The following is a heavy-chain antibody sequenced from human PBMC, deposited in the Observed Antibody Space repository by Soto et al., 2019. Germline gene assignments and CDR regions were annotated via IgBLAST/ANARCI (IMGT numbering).Heavy chain of an antibody. D-gene: IGHD3-22*01. J-gene: IGHJ3*02. Sequence: SETLSLTCTVSGGSISSSSYYWGWIRQPPWKGLEWIESIYYSGSTYYNPSLKSRVTISVDTSKNQFSLKLSSVTAADTAVYYCARQGSASYYDSSGLYYDAFDIWGQGXMVTVSS. CDR1: GGSISSSSYY. CDR2: IYYSGST. V-gene: IGHV4-39*01. CDR3: ARQGSASYYDSSGLYYDAFDI.